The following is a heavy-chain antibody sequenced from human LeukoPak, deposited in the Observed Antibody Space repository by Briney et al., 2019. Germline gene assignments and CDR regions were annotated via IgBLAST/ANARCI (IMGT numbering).Heavy chain of an antibody. V-gene: IGHV4-59*01. CDR3: ARDKSGPTAHYDVFEI. Sequence: NTSETLSLTCTVSGGSITNNYWNWHWIRQPQGRGLEWIGYIYYSGSTNYNPSLRSRVTIAVDKSNNQVSLKPNSVTAADTAMYYCARDKSGPTAHYDVFEIWAKGQWSPSLQ. CDR2: IYYSGST. J-gene: IGHJ3*02. CDR1: GGSITNNY. D-gene: IGHD4/OR15-4a*01.